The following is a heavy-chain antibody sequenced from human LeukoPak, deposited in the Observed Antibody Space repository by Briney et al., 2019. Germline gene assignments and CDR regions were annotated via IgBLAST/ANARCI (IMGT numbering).Heavy chain of an antibody. D-gene: IGHD3-22*01. Sequence: GASVKVSCKASGYTFTSYGISWVRQAPGQGLEWMGWISAYNGNTNYAQKLQGRVTMPTDTSTSTAYMELRSLRSDDTAVYYCARDIPIYYYDSSGYHRLFDYWGQGTLVTVSS. J-gene: IGHJ4*02. CDR1: GYTFTSYG. CDR3: ARDIPIYYYDSSGYHRLFDY. V-gene: IGHV1-18*01. CDR2: ISAYNGNT.